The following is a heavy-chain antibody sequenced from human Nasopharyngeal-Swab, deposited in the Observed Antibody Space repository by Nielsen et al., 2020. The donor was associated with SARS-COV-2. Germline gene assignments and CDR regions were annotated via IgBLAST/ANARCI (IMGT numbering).Heavy chain of an antibody. Sequence: SETLSLTCTVSGGSISSSSYYWGWIRQPPGKGLEWIGSIYYSGSTYYNPSLKSRVTISVDTSKNQFSLKLSSVTAADPAVYYCARRGYGSGSSKYYFDYWGQGTLVTV. D-gene: IGHD3-10*01. CDR1: GGSISSSSYY. CDR2: IYYSGST. V-gene: IGHV4-39*01. J-gene: IGHJ4*02. CDR3: ARRGYGSGSSKYYFDY.